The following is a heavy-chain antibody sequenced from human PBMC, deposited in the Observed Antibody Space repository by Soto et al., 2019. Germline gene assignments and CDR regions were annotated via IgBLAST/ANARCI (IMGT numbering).Heavy chain of an antibody. Sequence: QVQLVLSGAEVKKPGASVKVSCKASGYTFTSYYISWVRQAPGQGLEWMGWISAYNGNTNYAQKFQGRVTMTTDTSTSTAYMEVRSRRSDDTAVFYCSRDTPPTDYWGQETLVTVSS. CDR1: GYTFTSYY. V-gene: IGHV1-18*01. J-gene: IGHJ4*02. CDR2: ISAYNGNT. CDR3: SRDTPPTDY.